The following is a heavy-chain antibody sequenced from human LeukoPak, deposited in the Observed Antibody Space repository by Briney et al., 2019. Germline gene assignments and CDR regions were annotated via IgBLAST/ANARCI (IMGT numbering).Heavy chain of an antibody. J-gene: IGHJ4*02. D-gene: IGHD3-16*01. CDR2: ISGSGGST. Sequence: PGGSLKLSCAASGFTLSSYAMSWVRQAPGKGLEWVSAISGSGGSTYYADSVKGRFTISRDNSKNTLYLQMNSLRAEDTAVYYCAKVGTDYVWGSYLDYWGQGTLVTVSS. V-gene: IGHV3-23*01. CDR3: AKVGTDYVWGSYLDY. CDR1: GFTLSSYA.